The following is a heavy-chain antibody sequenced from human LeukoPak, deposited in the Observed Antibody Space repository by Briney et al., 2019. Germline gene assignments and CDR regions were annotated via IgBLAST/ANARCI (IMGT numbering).Heavy chain of an antibody. CDR3: ARAALYGGGYYFDY. D-gene: IGHD4-23*01. CDR1: GFTVSSNY. CDR2: IYSGGST. Sequence: GGSLRLSCAASGFTVSSNYMSWVRQAPGKGLEWVSVIYSGGSTYYADSVKGRFTISRDNSKNTLYLQMNSLRAEDTAVYYCARAALYGGGYYFDYWGQGTLVTVSS. V-gene: IGHV3-53*01. J-gene: IGHJ4*02.